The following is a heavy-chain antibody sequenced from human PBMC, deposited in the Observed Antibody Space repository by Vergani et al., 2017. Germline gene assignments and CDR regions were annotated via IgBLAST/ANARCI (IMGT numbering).Heavy chain of an antibody. J-gene: IGHJ4*02. D-gene: IGHD6-6*01. CDR1: GGSISSSN. Sequence: VQLQESGPGLVKPPGTLSLTCAVSGGSISSSNWWSWFLQPPGKGLEWVSAISGSGGSTYYADSVKGRFTISRDNSKNTLYLQMNSLRAADTAVYYCAKDVSSSSVRPLAYWGQGTLVTVSS. CDR2: ISGSGGST. V-gene: IGHV3-23*01. CDR3: AKDVSSSSVRPLAY.